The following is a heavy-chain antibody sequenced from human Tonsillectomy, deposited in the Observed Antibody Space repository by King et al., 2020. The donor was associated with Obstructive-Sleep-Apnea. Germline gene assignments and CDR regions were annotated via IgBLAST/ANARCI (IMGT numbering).Heavy chain of an antibody. CDR3: ARAWYSSRWTLRGFDP. V-gene: IGHV1-8*01. J-gene: IGHJ5*02. CDR1: GYTFTSYD. CDR2: MNPKSGNT. D-gene: IGHD6-13*01. Sequence: VQLVESGAEVKKPGASVKVSCKASGYTFTSYDINWVRQAAGQGLEWMGWMNPKSGNTGYAQKFQGRVTLTRNNSVSTAYMELSSLRSDDTAVYYCARAWYSSRWTLRGFDPWGQGTLVTVSS.